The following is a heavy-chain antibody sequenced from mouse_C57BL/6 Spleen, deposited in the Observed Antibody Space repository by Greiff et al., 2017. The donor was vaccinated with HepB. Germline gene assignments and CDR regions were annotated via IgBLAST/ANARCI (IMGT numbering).Heavy chain of an antibody. V-gene: IGHV1-22*01. D-gene: IGHD1-1*01. CDR2: INPNNGGT. J-gene: IGHJ3*01. Sequence: EVQLQQSGPELVKPGASVKMSCKASGYTFTDYNMHWVKQSHGKSLEWIGYINPNNGGTSYNQKFKGKATLTVNKSSSNAYMELRSLTSEDSAVYYCARGVLRSPWFAYWGQGTLVTVSA. CDR1: GYTFTDYN. CDR3: ARGVLRSPWFAY.